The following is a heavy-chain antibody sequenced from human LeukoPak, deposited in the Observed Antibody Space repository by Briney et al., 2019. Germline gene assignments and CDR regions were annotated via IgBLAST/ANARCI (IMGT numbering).Heavy chain of an antibody. Sequence: GASLEISCKGSGSRFTSYWIGWVRPMPGKGLGWMGIIYPGDSDTRYSPSFQGQVTISADKSISTAYLQWSSLKASDTAMYYCASRYGYRAWYAFDIWGQGTMVTVSS. CDR3: ASRYGYRAWYAFDI. J-gene: IGHJ3*02. CDR1: GSRFTSYW. V-gene: IGHV5-51*01. D-gene: IGHD5-18*01. CDR2: IYPGDSDT.